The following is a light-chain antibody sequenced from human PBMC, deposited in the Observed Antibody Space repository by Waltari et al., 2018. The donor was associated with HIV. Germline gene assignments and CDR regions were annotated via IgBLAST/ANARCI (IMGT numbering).Light chain of an antibody. CDR1: SSNIGAGYH. CDR3: QSHDSSLSGYV. Sequence: QSVLTQPPSVSGAPGQRVTISCTGSSSNIGAGYHVHWYQQLPGTAPKLLIYVNSNRPSGVPDRFSGSKSVTSASLAITGLQAEDEADYYCQSHDSSLSGYVFGTGTKVTVL. V-gene: IGLV1-40*01. J-gene: IGLJ1*01. CDR2: VNS.